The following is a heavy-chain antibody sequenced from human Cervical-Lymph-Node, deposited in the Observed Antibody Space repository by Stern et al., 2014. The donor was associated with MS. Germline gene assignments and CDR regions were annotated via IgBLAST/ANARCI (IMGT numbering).Heavy chain of an antibody. J-gene: IGHJ4*02. V-gene: IGHV4-39*01. CDR3: ARTGDDFGDYSLSY. Sequence: QLVESGPGLVKPSETLSLTCTVSGGSINTNNYYWGWIRQPPGKGLEWIGNIYSSGSTFYSPSLKSRVTMSVDTSKHQFSLNLSSVTAADTAVYYCARTGDDFGDYSLSYWGQGTLVTVSS. D-gene: IGHD4-17*01. CDR1: GGSINTNNYY. CDR2: IYSSGST.